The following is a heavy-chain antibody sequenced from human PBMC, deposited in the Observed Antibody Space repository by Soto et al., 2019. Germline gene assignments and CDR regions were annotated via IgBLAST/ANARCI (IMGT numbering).Heavy chain of an antibody. V-gene: IGHV5-51*01. CDR3: ARYGTTGTTLWLDP. Sequence: PGESLKISCKASGYSFSTYWIAWVRQMPGKGLEWMGIIYPGDSDTRYSPSFQGQVTISADKSINTAYLQWSSLRASDNAMYYCARYGTTGTTLWLDPWGQGTLVTVS. CDR2: IYPGDSDT. D-gene: IGHD1-1*01. J-gene: IGHJ5*01. CDR1: GYSFSTYW.